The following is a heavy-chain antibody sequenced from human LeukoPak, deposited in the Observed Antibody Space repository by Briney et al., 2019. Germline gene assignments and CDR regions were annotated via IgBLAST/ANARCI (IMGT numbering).Heavy chain of an antibody. CDR3: AREPVYYDSSGYYYYYYGMDV. CDR1: GFTFTYYA. V-gene: IGHV3-23*01. D-gene: IGHD3-22*01. J-gene: IGHJ6*02. CDR2: ISGSGGDT. Sequence: PGGSLRLSCAVSGFTFTYYAMAWVRQTPGKGLEWVSSISGSGGDTHYADSVKGRFTISRDNSKNTVYLQMNSLRAEDTAVYYCAREPVYYDSSGYYYYYYGMDVWGQGTTVTVSS.